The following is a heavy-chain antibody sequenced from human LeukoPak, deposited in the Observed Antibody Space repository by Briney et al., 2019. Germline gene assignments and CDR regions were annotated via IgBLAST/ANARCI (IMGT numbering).Heavy chain of an antibody. J-gene: IGHJ4*02. D-gene: IGHD2-21*02. V-gene: IGHV4-34*01. CDR1: GGSFSGYY. Sequence: SETLSLTCAVYGGSFSGYYWSWIRQPPGKGLEWIGEINHSGSTNYNPSLKSRVTISVDTSKNQFSLKLRSVTAADTAVYYCARGFSDGENWGQGTLVTVSS. CDR2: INHSGST. CDR3: ARGFSDGEN.